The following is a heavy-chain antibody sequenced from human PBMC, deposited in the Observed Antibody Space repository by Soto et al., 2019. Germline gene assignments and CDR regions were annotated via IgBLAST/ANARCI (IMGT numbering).Heavy chain of an antibody. D-gene: IGHD2-15*01. J-gene: IGHJ5*02. CDR2: IYYSGST. V-gene: IGHV4-39*01. CDR3: ARHGEDIVVVVAATQNNWFDP. Sequence: SETLSLTCTVSGGSISSSSYYWGWIRQPPGKGLEWFGGIYYSGSTYYNPSLKSRVTISVDTPKNQFSLKLSSVTAADTAVYYCARHGEDIVVVVAATQNNWFDPWGQGTLVTVSS. CDR1: GGSISSSSYY.